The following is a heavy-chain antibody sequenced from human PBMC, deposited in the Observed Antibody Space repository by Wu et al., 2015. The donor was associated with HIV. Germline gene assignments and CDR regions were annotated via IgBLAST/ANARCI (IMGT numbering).Heavy chain of an antibody. CDR3: ARSEVATTSFTT. V-gene: IGHV1-18*01. CDR1: GYTFISYG. CDR2: ISTYSGNT. J-gene: IGHJ4*02. D-gene: IGHD5-24*01. Sequence: QVQLVQSGAEVKKPGASVKVSCKASGYTFISYGISWVRQAPGQGLEWMGWISTYSGNTNYAQKLQGRVTMTTDTSTSTAYMELRXLRSDDTAVYYCARSEVATTSFTTWGQGTLVTVSS.